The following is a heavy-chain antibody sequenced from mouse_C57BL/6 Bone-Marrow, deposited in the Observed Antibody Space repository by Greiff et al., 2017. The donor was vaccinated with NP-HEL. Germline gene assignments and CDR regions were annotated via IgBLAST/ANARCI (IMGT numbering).Heavy chain of an antibody. Sequence: EVQLQQSGTVLARPGASVKMSCKTSGYTFTSYWMHWVKQRPGQGLEWIGAIYPGNSDTSYNQKFKGKAKLTAVTSASTAYMELSSLTNEDSAVYYCTLYYYGSSLFDDWGKGTTLTVAS. D-gene: IGHD1-1*01. CDR3: TLYYYGSSLFDD. J-gene: IGHJ2*01. CDR2: IYPGNSDT. CDR1: GYTFTSYW. V-gene: IGHV1-5*01.